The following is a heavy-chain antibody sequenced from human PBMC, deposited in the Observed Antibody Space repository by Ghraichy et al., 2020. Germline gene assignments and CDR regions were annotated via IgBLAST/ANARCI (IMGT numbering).Heavy chain of an antibody. Sequence: GGSLRLSCVGSGFTFSSYSMNWVRQSPGKGLEWVSYITSSSRTIFYADSVKGRFTISRDNAQNSLYLQMNSLRDEDTAVYYCARGSKVVRFYYYDGMDVWGQGAMVTVS. CDR3: ARGSKVVRFYYYDGMDV. D-gene: IGHD4-23*01. CDR2: ITSSSRTI. J-gene: IGHJ6*02. CDR1: GFTFSSYS. V-gene: IGHV3-48*02.